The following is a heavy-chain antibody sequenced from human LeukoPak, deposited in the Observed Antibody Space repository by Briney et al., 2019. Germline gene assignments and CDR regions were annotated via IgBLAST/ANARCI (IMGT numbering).Heavy chain of an antibody. V-gene: IGHV1-18*01. J-gene: IGHJ6*03. Sequence: GASVKVSCKASGYTLTSFGISWVRQAPGQGLEWMGWISAYNGNTNYAQKLQGRVTMTIDTSTSTAYMELRSLRSDDTAVYYCARDFDHFYMDVWGKGTTVTVSS. CDR3: ARDFDHFYMDV. CDR1: GYTLTSFG. CDR2: ISAYNGNT.